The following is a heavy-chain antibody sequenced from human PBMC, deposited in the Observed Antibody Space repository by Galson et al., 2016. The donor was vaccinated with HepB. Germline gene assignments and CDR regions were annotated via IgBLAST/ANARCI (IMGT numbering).Heavy chain of an antibody. CDR3: ARVRDPNSWSLDN. V-gene: IGHV3-15*01. CDR2: IKSKGSGGTT. D-gene: IGHD4-11*01. CDR1: GFTFTDAW. Sequence: SLRLSCAGSGFTFTDAWMTWVRQVPGKGLQWVGRIKSKGSGGTTDYTAPVKGRFIVSRDDSKNTVYLQMNSLKTEDTAVYYCARVRDPNSWSLDNWGQGTLVTVSS. J-gene: IGHJ4*02.